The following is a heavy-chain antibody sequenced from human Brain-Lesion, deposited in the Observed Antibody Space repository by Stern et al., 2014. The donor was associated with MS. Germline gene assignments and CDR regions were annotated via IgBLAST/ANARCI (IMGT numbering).Heavy chain of an antibody. CDR3: ARDQRGITIFGVVTDYYYLGMDV. J-gene: IGHJ6*02. CDR2: INPNTGGP. V-gene: IGHV1-2*02. D-gene: IGHD3-3*01. CDR1: GYIFTGYY. Sequence: VQLVESGAEVKKPGASVKVSCKTSGYIFTGYYIHWGRQAPGQGLEWMAWINPNTGGPKTAQKCQGRVTMSRDTSISTAYVELSSLTSDDTAVYYCARDQRGITIFGVVTDYYYLGMDVWGQGTTVTVSS.